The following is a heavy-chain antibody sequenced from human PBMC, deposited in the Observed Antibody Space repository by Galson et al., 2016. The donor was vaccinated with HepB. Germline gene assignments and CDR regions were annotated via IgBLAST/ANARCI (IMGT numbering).Heavy chain of an antibody. CDR1: SGSMISGYY. J-gene: IGHJ4*02. CDR2: ISYTWNT. V-gene: IGHV4-59*01. D-gene: IGHD3-10*01. CDR3: VRDGWGSSHFEY. Sequence: SLTCTVSSGSMISGYYWSWIRQPPGKRLEWIGFISYTWNTNYNPPLESRGTISVDTSKNQLPLRLISVTAADTAVYFCVRDGWGSSHFEYWGQGTLVTVSS.